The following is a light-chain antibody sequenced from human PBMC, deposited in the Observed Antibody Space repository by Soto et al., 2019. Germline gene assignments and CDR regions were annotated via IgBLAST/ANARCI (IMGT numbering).Light chain of an antibody. CDR2: GAS. Sequence: DIQMTQSPSSLSASLGDRVTISCRASQPISTNLNWYQQKPGKTPHLLIYGASNLQSGVPSRFTGSGSGTDLTLTISNLQPEDFATYYCQQSYGTFGPGTKVDIK. CDR3: QQSYGT. CDR1: QPISTN. V-gene: IGKV1-39*01. J-gene: IGKJ3*01.